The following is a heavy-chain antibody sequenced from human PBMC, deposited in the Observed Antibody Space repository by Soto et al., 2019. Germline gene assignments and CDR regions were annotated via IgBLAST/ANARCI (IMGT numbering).Heavy chain of an antibody. CDR3: ARSGGWYTNDAFDI. J-gene: IGHJ3*02. Sequence: GGSLRLSCAASGFTFSSYSMNWVRQAPGKGLEWVSSISSSSSYIYYADSVKGRFTISRDNAKNSLYLQMNSLRAEDTAVYYCARSGGWYTNDAFDIWGQGTMVTVSS. V-gene: IGHV3-21*01. D-gene: IGHD6-19*01. CDR1: GFTFSSYS. CDR2: ISSSSSYI.